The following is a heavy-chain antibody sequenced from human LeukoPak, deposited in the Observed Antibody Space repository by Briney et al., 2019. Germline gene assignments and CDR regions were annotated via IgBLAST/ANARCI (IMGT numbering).Heavy chain of an antibody. CDR2: ISSSGSTI. D-gene: IGHD6-13*01. J-gene: IGHJ4*02. V-gene: IGHV3-48*03. CDR1: GFTFSSYE. CDR3: ARLEQHNFDY. Sequence: HSGGPLRLSCAASGFTFSSYEMNWVRQATGKGLEWVSYISSSGSTIYSADSVKCRFTITRDNAKNSLYLQMNSLRAEDTAVYYCARLEQHNFDYWGQGTLVTVSS.